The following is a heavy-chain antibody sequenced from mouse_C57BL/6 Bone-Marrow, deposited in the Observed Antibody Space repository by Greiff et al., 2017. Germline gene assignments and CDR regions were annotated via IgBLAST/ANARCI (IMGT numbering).Heavy chain of an antibody. CDR2: IYPGDGDT. J-gene: IGHJ1*03. D-gene: IGHD2-5*01. V-gene: IGHV1-82*01. CDR3: ARITYYSNSWYFDV. Sequence: VQLQQSGPELVKPGASVKISCKASGYAFSSSWMNWVKQRPGKGLEGIGRIYPGDGDTNYNGKFKGKATLTADKSSSTAYMQLSSLTSEDSAVYFCARITYYSNSWYFDVWGTGTTVTVSS. CDR1: GYAFSSSW.